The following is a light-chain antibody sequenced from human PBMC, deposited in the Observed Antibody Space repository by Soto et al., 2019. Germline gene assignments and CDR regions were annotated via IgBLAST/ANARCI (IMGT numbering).Light chain of an antibody. CDR3: QQYDTSPPMYT. J-gene: IGKJ2*01. CDR2: ATS. Sequence: IVLTQSPGTLSLSPWERENLYCRASQSFSSSYLAWYQQKPGQAPRLLIYATSTRAAGIPDRFSGSGSGTDFTLTISRLEPDDVAVYYCQQYDTSPPMYTFGQGTKVDI. V-gene: IGKV3-20*01. CDR1: QSFSSSY.